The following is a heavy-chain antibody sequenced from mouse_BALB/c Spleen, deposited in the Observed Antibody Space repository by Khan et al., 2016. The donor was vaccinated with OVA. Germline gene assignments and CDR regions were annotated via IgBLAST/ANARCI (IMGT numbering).Heavy chain of an antibody. CDR1: GYSITSGYG. CDR3: AKTARIKY. CDR2: ISYSGST. V-gene: IGHV3-2*02. D-gene: IGHD1-2*01. J-gene: IGHJ2*01. Sequence: EVQLQESGPGLVKPSQSLSFSCTVTGYSITSGYGWNWIRQFPGNKLEWMGYISYSGSTNYNPSLKSRISITRDTSKNQFFLQLNSVTTEDTATYYCAKTARIKYWGQGTTLTVSS.